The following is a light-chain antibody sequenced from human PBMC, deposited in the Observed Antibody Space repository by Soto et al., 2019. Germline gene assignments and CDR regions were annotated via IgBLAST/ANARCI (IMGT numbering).Light chain of an antibody. CDR2: AKS. CDR1: QGISSW. J-gene: IGKJ5*01. V-gene: IGKV1-12*01. CDR3: QQSSTFPIT. Sequence: DIQMTQSPSSVSASVGDTVTITCRASQGISSWLGWYQQKPGKAPKLLIYAKSTLQPGVPSRFSGTGSGTDFTLTITNLQPEDFASYYCQQSSTFPITFGQGTRVEI.